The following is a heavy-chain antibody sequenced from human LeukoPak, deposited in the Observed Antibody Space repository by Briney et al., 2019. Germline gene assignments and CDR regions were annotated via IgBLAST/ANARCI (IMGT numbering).Heavy chain of an antibody. J-gene: IGHJ4*02. V-gene: IGHV3-7*01. CDR1: GFTFSSYE. Sequence: GGSLRLSCAASGFTFSSYEMNWVRQAPGKGLEWVANIKQDGSEKYYVDSVKGRFTISRDNAKNSLYLQMNSLRAEDTAVYYCARETWYSSSWYEGFDYWGQGTLVTVSS. D-gene: IGHD6-13*01. CDR3: ARETWYSSSWYEGFDY. CDR2: IKQDGSEK.